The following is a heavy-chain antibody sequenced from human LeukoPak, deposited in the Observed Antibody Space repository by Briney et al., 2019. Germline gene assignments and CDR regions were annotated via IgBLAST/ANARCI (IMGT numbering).Heavy chain of an antibody. CDR2: IYHSGST. J-gene: IGHJ5*02. Sequence: TSETLSLTCTVSGYSISSGYYWGWIRQPPGKGLEWIGSIYHSGSTYYNPSLKSRVTISVDTSKNQFSLKLSSVTAADTAVYYCARGQGVTVIKVGKNWFDPWSQGTQVIVSP. D-gene: IGHD3-22*01. CDR3: ARGQGVTVIKVGKNWFDP. V-gene: IGHV4-38-2*02. CDR1: GYSISSGYY.